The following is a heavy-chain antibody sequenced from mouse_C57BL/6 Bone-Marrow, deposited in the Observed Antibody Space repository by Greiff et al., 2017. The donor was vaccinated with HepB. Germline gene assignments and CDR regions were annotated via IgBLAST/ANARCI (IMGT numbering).Heavy chain of an antibody. J-gene: IGHJ4*01. Sequence: EVKLEESGGDLVKPGGSLKLSCAASGFTFSSYGMSWVRQTPDKRLEWVATISSGGSYTYYPDSVKGRFTISRDNAKNTLYLQMSSLKSEDTAMYYCARHYYGSSCAMDYWGQGTSVTVSS. CDR2: ISSGGSYT. CDR3: ARHYYGSSCAMDY. CDR1: GFTFSSYG. D-gene: IGHD1-1*01. V-gene: IGHV5-6*02.